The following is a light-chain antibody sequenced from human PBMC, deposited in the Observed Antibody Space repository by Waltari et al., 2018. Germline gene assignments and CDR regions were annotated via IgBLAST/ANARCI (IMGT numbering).Light chain of an antibody. V-gene: IGKV3-11*01. CDR1: QSVSTY. CDR3: QQRRKWRT. J-gene: IGKJ2*01. CDR2: DAS. Sequence: EVVLTQSPATLSLSPGDRATLSCRASQSVSTYLAWYQQKPGQAPRLLFFDASNRATGMPARFSGSGSGTDFSLTISSLEPGDFAVYYCQQRRKWRTFGQGTKLEI.